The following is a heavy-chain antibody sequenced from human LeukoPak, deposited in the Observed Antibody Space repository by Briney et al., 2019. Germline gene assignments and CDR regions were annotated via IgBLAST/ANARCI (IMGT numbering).Heavy chain of an antibody. CDR2: ISYDGSNK. J-gene: IGHJ4*02. Sequence: PGGSLRLSCAASGFTFSSYAMHWVRQAPGKGREWVAVISYDGSNKYYADSVKGRFTISRDNSKNTLYLQMNSLRAEDTAVYYCARDNLFYGSGSYASFDYWGQGTLVTVSS. V-gene: IGHV3-30*01. CDR3: ARDNLFYGSGSYASFDY. D-gene: IGHD3-10*01. CDR1: GFTFSSYA.